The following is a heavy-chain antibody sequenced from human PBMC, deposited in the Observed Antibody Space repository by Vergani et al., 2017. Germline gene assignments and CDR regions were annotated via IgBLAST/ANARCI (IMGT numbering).Heavy chain of an antibody. CDR2: IYWDDDK. J-gene: IGHJ6*01. D-gene: IGHD4-17*01. Sequence: QITLKESGPTLVKPTQTLTLTCTFSGFSLSTSGVGVGWIRQPPGKALEWLALIYWDDDKRYSPSLKSRLTINKDTSKNQVVLTMTNMDPVDTATYYCAHSLRAYGDYAQYYYYYGMDVWGQGTTVTVSS. CDR1: GFSLSTSGVG. CDR3: AHSLRAYGDYAQYYYYYGMDV. V-gene: IGHV2-5*02.